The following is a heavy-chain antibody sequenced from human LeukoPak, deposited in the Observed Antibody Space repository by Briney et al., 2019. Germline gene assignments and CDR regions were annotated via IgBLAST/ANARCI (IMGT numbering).Heavy chain of an antibody. Sequence: GGSLRLSCEASGFTFSLYSMNWVRQAPGKGLEWVSAISGSGGSTYYADSVKGRFTISRDNSKNTLYLQMNSLRAEDTAVYYCAKDDIVVVPAAAEGWFDPWGQGTLVTVSS. CDR3: AKDDIVVVPAAAEGWFDP. D-gene: IGHD2-2*01. J-gene: IGHJ5*02. CDR2: ISGSGGST. V-gene: IGHV3-23*01. CDR1: GFTFSLYS.